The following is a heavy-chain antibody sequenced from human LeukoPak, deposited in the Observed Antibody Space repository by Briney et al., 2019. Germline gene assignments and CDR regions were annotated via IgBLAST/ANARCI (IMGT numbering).Heavy chain of an antibody. V-gene: IGHV1-69*13. CDR3: ARDLVGYIGSGSYYNPKSNWFDP. Sequence: ASVKVSCKASGGTFSSYAISWVRQAPGQGLEWMGGIIPIFGTANYAQKFQGRVTITADESTSTAYMELSSLRSEDTAVYYCARDLVGYIGSGSYYNPKSNWFDPWGQGTLVTVSS. J-gene: IGHJ5*02. CDR1: GGTFSSYA. D-gene: IGHD3-10*01. CDR2: IIPIFGTA.